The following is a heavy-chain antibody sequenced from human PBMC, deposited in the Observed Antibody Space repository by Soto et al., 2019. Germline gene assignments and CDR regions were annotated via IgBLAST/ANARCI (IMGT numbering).Heavy chain of an antibody. CDR1: GYTFTSYG. CDR3: ALFLVVVAATHAFYF. V-gene: IGHV1-18*01. Sequence: GASVKVSCKASGYTFTSYGISWVRQAPGQGLEWMGWISAYNGNTNYAQKLQGRVTMTTDTSTSTAYMELRSLRSDDTAVYYCALFLVVVAATHAFYFWGQGSMVTVSS. D-gene: IGHD2-15*01. CDR2: ISAYNGNT. J-gene: IGHJ3*01.